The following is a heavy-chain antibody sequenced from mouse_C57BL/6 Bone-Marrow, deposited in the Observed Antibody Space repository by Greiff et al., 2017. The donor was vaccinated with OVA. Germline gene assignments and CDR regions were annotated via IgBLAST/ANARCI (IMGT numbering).Heavy chain of an antibody. CDR2: ISNGGGST. J-gene: IGHJ3*01. CDR3: ARRGNPRDAY. D-gene: IGHD2-1*01. Sequence: EVKVVESGGGLVQPGGSLKLSCAASGFTFSDYYMYWVRQTPEKRLEWVAYISNGGGSTYYPDTVKGRFTISRDNAKNTLYLQMSRLKSEDAARYYCARRGNPRDAYWGQGTLVTVSA. CDR1: GFTFSDYY. V-gene: IGHV5-12*01.